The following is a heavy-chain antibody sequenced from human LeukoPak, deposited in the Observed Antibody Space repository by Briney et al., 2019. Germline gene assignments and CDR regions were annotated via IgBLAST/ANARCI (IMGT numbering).Heavy chain of an antibody. J-gene: IGHJ5*02. V-gene: IGHV3-20*04. CDR1: GFTFDDYG. Sequence: PGGSLRLSCAASGFTFDDYGMSSVRQAPGTGLEWVSGINWNGGSTGYADSLKGRFTISRDNAKNSLYLQMNSLRAEDTALYYCARDRGVDTAMVNWFDPWGQGTLVTVSS. CDR2: INWNGGST. D-gene: IGHD5-18*01. CDR3: ARDRGVDTAMVNWFDP.